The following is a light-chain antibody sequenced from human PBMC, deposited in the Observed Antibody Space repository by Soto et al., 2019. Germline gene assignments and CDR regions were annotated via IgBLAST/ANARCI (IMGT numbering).Light chain of an antibody. Sequence: DIVLTQSPGTLSLSPGEGATLSCRPSQSVGTKYISWYQQKSGQAPRLLIYDASRRATGIPDRFSGSGSGTDFTLTISRLEPEDFAVYYCDQYASSPLTFGGGTKVEIK. CDR3: DQYASSPLT. V-gene: IGKV3-20*01. J-gene: IGKJ4*01. CDR2: DAS. CDR1: QSVGTKY.